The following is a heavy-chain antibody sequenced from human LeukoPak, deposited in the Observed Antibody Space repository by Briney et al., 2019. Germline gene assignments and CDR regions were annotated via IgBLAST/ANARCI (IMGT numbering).Heavy chain of an antibody. CDR3: ARLSTSDTDGNYFDF. D-gene: IGHD1-1*01. CDR1: GDSITRNTYY. V-gene: IGHV4-39*01. J-gene: IGHJ4*02. CDR2: INYSGRT. Sequence: SETLSLTCTVSGDSITRNTYYWVWFRQPPGKGLEWIGSINYSGRTFYSSSLKSRATISVDTFRNQFSLKVTSVTAADTAVYSCARLSTSDTDGNYFDFWGQGTLVTVSS.